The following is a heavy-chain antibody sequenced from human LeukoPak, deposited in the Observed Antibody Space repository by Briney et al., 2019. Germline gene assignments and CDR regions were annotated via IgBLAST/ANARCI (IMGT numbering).Heavy chain of an antibody. J-gene: IGHJ4*02. CDR1: GFTFNSYD. V-gene: IGHV3-30*18. CDR3: AKGPVSGSRFPFDY. Sequence: PGGSLRLSCAASGFTFNSYDIHWVRQAPGKGLEWVAVIADDGGNKNYADSVKGRITISRDISKNTVYLQMNSLRAEDTAVYYCAKGPVSGSRFPFDYWGQGTLVTVSS. D-gene: IGHD1-26*01. CDR2: IADDGGNK.